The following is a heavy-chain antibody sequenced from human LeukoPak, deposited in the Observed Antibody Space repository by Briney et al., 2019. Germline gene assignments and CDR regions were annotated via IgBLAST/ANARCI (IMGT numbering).Heavy chain of an antibody. J-gene: IGHJ5*02. Sequence: GGSLRLSCAASGFTFSSYWMHWVRQAPGKGLVWVSRINSDGSSTSYADSVKGRFTISRDNAKNTLYLQMNSLRAEDTAVYYCARVSLNYGGNSWFDPWGQGTLVTVSS. CDR3: ARVSLNYGGNSWFDP. D-gene: IGHD4-23*01. CDR2: INSDGSST. V-gene: IGHV3-74*01. CDR1: GFTFSSYW.